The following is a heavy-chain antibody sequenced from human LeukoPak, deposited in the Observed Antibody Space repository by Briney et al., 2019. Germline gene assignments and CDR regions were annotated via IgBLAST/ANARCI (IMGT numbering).Heavy chain of an antibody. CDR3: ARHFGPFYYDPGFDP. Sequence: SETLSLTCTVSGGSISSYYWSWIRQPPGKGLEWIGYIYYSGSTNYNPSLKSRVTISVDTSKNQFSLKLSSVTAADTAVYYCARHFGPFYYDPGFDPWGQGTLVTVSS. CDR1: GGSISSYY. J-gene: IGHJ5*02. V-gene: IGHV4-59*08. D-gene: IGHD3-22*01. CDR2: IYYSGST.